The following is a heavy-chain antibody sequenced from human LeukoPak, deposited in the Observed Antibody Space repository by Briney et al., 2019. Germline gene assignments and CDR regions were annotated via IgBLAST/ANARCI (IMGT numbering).Heavy chain of an antibody. J-gene: IGHJ6*02. V-gene: IGHV4-39*01. CDR1: GGSISSYY. CDR2: TYYSGST. CDR3: ARQNYDFWSNYYYGMDV. Sequence: SETLSLTCTVSGGSISSYYWGWIRQPPGKGLEWIGSTYYSGSTYYNPSLKSQVTISVDTSKNQFSLKLSSVTAADTAVYYCARQNYDFWSNYYYGMDVWGQGTTVTVSS. D-gene: IGHD3-3*01.